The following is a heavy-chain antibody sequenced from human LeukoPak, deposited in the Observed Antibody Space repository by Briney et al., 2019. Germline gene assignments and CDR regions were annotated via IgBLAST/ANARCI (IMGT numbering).Heavy chain of an antibody. J-gene: IGHJ4*02. V-gene: IGHV1-2*02. CDR2: INPNSGGT. D-gene: IGHD6-13*01. CDR3: ARGRKYSSSSFCY. Sequence: VASVKVSCKASGYTFTGYYMHWVRQAPGQGLEWMGWINPNSGGTNYAQKFQGRVTMTRDTSISTAYMELSRLRSDDTAVYYCARGRKYSSSSFCYWGQGTLVTVSS. CDR1: GYTFTGYY.